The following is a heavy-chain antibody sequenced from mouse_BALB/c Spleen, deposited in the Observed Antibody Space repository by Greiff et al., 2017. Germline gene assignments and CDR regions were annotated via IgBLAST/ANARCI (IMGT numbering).Heavy chain of an antibody. D-gene: IGHD4-1*01. Sequence: DLVKPGASVKLSCKASGYTFTSYWINWIKQRPGQGLEWIGRIAPGSGSTYYNEMFKGKATLTVDTSSSTAYIQLSSLSSEDSAVSVCARERRLTERGGFAYWGQGTLVTVSA. V-gene: IGHV1S41*01. CDR3: ARERRLTERGGFAY. CDR2: IAPGSGST. CDR1: GYTFTSYW. J-gene: IGHJ3*01.